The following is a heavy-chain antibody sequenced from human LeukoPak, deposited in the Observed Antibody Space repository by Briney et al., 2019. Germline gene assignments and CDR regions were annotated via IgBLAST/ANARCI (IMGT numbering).Heavy chain of an antibody. CDR2: IYPGDSDT. CDR1: GYNFSLYW. CDR3: ATTRARGGLRLRELALDY. V-gene: IGHV5-51*01. J-gene: IGHJ4*02. Sequence: GESLKISCKGSGYNFSLYWIGWVRQMPGKGLEWLGIIYPGDSDTRYSASFQGQVTISADKSIRTAYLQWSSLKASDTAMYYCATTRARGGLRLRELALDYWGQGTLVTVPS. D-gene: IGHD3-16*01.